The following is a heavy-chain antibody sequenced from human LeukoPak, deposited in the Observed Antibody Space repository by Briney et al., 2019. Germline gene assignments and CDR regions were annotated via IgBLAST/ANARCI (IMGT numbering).Heavy chain of an antibody. CDR2: ISGSGGST. CDR3: AKDLDYYYYYGMDV. J-gene: IGHJ6*02. Sequence: GGSLRLSCAASGFTFGSYAMSWVRQAPGKGLEWVSAISGSGGSTYYADSVKGRFTISRDNSKNTLYLQMNSLRAEDTAVYYCAKDLDYYYYYGMDVWGQGTTVTVSS. CDR1: GFTFGSYA. V-gene: IGHV3-23*01.